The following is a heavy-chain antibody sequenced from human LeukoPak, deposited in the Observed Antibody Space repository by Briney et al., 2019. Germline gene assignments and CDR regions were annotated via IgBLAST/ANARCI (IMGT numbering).Heavy chain of an antibody. J-gene: IGHJ4*02. CDR2: ISGSGGST. D-gene: IGHD3-3*01. CDR1: GFTFSSYA. V-gene: IGHV3-23*01. CDR3: AKDGFWSGYYNRAFDY. Sequence: GASLRLSCAASGFTFSSYAMSWVRQVPGKGLEWVSAISGSGGSTYYADSVKGRFTISRDNSKNTLYLQMNSLRAEDTAVYYCAKDGFWSGYYNRAFDYWGQGTLVTVSS.